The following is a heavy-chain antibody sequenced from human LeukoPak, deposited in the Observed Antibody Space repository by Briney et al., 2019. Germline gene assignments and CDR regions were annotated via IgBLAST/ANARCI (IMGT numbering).Heavy chain of an antibody. J-gene: IGHJ4*02. Sequence: SGRSLRLSCAASGFTFSSYAMHWVRQAPGKGLEWVAVISYDGSNKYCADSVKGRFTISRDNSKNTLYLQMNSLRADDTAVFYCARGPHWNYFDYWGQGALVTVPS. V-gene: IGHV3-30-3*01. CDR2: ISYDGSNK. D-gene: IGHD1-1*01. CDR1: GFTFSSYA. CDR3: ARGPHWNYFDY.